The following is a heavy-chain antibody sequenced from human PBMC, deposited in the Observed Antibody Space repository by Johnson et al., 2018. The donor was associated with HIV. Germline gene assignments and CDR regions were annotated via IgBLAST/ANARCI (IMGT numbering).Heavy chain of an antibody. V-gene: IGHV3-30*03. CDR3: ASSSPYSGSYGDAFDI. Sequence: QVHLVESGGGVVQPGRSLRFSCAASGFTFSSYGMHWVRQAPGKGLEWVAVISYDGSNKYYADSVKGRCTISRDNSKNTLYLQMNSLRAEDTAVYYCASSSPYSGSYGDAFDIWGQGTLVTVSS. CDR2: ISYDGSNK. D-gene: IGHD1-26*01. J-gene: IGHJ3*02. CDR1: GFTFSSYG.